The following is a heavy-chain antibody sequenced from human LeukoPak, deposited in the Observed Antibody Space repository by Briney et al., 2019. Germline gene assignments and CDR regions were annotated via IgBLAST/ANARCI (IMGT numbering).Heavy chain of an antibody. J-gene: IGHJ2*01. D-gene: IGHD4-17*01. CDR2: IYSGGST. V-gene: IGHV3-53*01. CDR3: AKSEGFATALHWYLDL. Sequence: GGSLRLSCAASGFTVSSNYMSWVRQAPGKGLEWVSVIYSGGSTYYADSVKGRFTISRDNSKNTLYLQMNSLRAEDTAVYYCAKSEGFATALHWYLDLWGRGTLVTVSS. CDR1: GFTVSSNY.